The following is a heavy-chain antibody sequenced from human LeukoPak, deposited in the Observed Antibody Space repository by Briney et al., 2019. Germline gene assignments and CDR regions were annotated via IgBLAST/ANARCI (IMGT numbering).Heavy chain of an antibody. Sequence: SETLSLTCTVSGGSISSYYWSWIRQPPGKGLEWIGYIYYSGSTNYNPSLKSRVTISVDTSKNQFSLKLSSVTAADTAVYYCASLSSTYYYDSSGYHNAFDIWGQGTMVTVSS. V-gene: IGHV4-59*12. D-gene: IGHD3-22*01. CDR2: IYYSGST. CDR3: ASLSSTYYYDSSGYHNAFDI. CDR1: GGSISSYY. J-gene: IGHJ3*02.